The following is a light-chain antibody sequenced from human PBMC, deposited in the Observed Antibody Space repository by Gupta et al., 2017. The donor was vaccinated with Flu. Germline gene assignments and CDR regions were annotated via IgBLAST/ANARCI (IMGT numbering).Light chain of an antibody. Sequence: DIVSTQSPGTLSLSPGERATLSCRASQSVSSNYLAWFQQKPGQAPRLLIYGASSRAAGCPDRFSGSGSGTEFTLTISRREPEDFAVYYCQEEGDSPYTFAQGTXLEIK. CDR1: QSVSSNY. CDR3: QEEGDSPYT. V-gene: IGKV3-20*01. CDR2: GAS. J-gene: IGKJ2*01.